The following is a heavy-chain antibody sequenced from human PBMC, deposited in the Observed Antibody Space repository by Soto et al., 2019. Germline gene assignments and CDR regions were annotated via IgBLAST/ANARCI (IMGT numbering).Heavy chain of an antibody. D-gene: IGHD2-2*01. J-gene: IGHJ6*03. Sequence: SETLSLTCAVYGGSFSGYYWSWIRQPPGKGLEWIGEINHSGSTNYNPSLKSRVTISVDTSKNQFSLKLSSVTAADTAVYYCAHSVVPAAEYYYYYMDVWGKGATVTVS. CDR1: GGSFSGYY. CDR2: INHSGST. V-gene: IGHV4-34*01. CDR3: AHSVVPAAEYYYYYMDV.